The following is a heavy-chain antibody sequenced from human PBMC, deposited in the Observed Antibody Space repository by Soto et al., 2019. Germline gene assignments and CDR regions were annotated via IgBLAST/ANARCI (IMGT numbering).Heavy chain of an antibody. CDR3: ARHGGPGMEWLLNHYYYYYMDV. Sequence: KPSETLSLTCTVSGGSISSSSYYWGWIRQPPGKGLEWIGSIYYSGSTYYNPSLKSRVTISVDTSKNQFSLKLSSVTAADTAVYYCARHGGPGMEWLLNHYYYYYMDVWGKGTTVTVSS. V-gene: IGHV4-39*01. CDR2: IYYSGST. CDR1: GGSISSSSYY. J-gene: IGHJ6*03. D-gene: IGHD3-3*01.